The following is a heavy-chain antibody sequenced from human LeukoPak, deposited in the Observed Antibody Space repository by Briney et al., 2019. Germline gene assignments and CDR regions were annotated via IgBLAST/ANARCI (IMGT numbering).Heavy chain of an antibody. J-gene: IGHJ6*03. CDR3: ARGARLTMVRGVIRYYYMDV. Sequence: GGSLRLSCAASGFTVSSNYMSWVRQAPGKGLEWVSVIYSRAGTYYADSVKGRFAISRDNSKNTLYLQMNSLRAEDTAVYYCARGARLTMVRGVIRYYYMDVWAKGTTVTISS. D-gene: IGHD3-10*01. CDR2: IYSRAGT. CDR1: GFTVSSNY. V-gene: IGHV3-53*01.